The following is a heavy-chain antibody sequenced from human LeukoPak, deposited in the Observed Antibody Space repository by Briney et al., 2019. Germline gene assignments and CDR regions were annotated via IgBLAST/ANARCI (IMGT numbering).Heavy chain of an antibody. Sequence: GGSLRLSCAASGFTFSSYAMSWVRQAPGKGLEWVSAIRGSGGSTYYADSVKGRFTISRDNSKNTLYLQMNSLRAEDTAVYYCAKAQSRLLSWFDIWGQGTMVTVSS. CDR3: AKAQSRLLSWFDI. J-gene: IGHJ3*02. V-gene: IGHV3-23*01. CDR1: GFTFSSYA. CDR2: IRGSGGST. D-gene: IGHD6-25*01.